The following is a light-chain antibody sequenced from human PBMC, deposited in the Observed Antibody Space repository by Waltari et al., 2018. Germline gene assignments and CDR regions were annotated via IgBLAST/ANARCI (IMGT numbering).Light chain of an antibody. CDR2: IDN. Sequence: SVLTQPPSTSATPGQRVTISCSGSGSHIGTNSVKWSQQLPGTAPKLLIYIDNHRPSGVPYRFSGSKSGTSAALAISGLQSEDEADYYCAAWDDSLNGVIFGGGTKLTVL. V-gene: IGLV1-44*01. CDR3: AAWDDSLNGVI. J-gene: IGLJ2*01. CDR1: GSHIGTNS.